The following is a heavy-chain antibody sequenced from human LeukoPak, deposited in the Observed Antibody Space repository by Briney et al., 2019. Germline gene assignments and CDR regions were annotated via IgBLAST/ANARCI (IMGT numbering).Heavy chain of an antibody. CDR1: GFTFSSYW. CDR2: IKQDGSEK. D-gene: IGHD2-2*02. V-gene: IGHV3-7*01. CDR3: ARTLGYCSSTSCYTPFDY. Sequence: PGGSLRLSCAASGFTFSSYWMSWVREAPGKGLEWVANIKQDGSEKYYVDSVKGRFTISRDNAKNSLYLQMNSLRAEDTAVYYCARTLGYCSSTSCYTPFDYWGQGTLVTVSS. J-gene: IGHJ4*02.